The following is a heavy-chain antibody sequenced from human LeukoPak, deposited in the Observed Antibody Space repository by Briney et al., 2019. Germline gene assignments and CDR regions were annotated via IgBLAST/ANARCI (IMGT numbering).Heavy chain of an antibody. Sequence: SETLSLTCTVSGGSISSYYWSWIRQPPGKGLEWIGYIYYSGSTNYNPSLKSLVTISVNTSKNQFSLKLSSVTAADTPVYYCARVSEPAILGYYYGMDVWGQGTTVTVSS. CDR2: IYYSGST. CDR1: GGSISSYY. V-gene: IGHV4-59*01. J-gene: IGHJ6*02. CDR3: ARVSEPAILGYYYGMDV. D-gene: IGHD2-21*02.